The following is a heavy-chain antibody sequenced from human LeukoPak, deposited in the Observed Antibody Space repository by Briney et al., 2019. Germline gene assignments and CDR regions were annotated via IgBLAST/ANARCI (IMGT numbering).Heavy chain of an antibody. V-gene: IGHV1-18*01. D-gene: IGHD3-22*01. CDR1: GYTFASYG. CDR3: AGDVPSSGYYYGGRVRFDP. Sequence: VASVKVSCKASGYTFASYGISWVRQAPGQGLEWMGWISAYNGNTNYAQKLQGRVTMTTDTSTSTAYMELRSLRSDDTAVYYCAGDVPSSGYYYGGRVRFDPWGQGTLVTVSS. J-gene: IGHJ5*02. CDR2: ISAYNGNT.